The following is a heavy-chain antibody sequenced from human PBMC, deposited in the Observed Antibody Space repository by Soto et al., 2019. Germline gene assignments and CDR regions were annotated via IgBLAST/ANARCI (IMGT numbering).Heavy chain of an antibody. CDR2: IWYDGSNK. CDR1: GFTFSSYG. J-gene: IGHJ4*02. V-gene: IGHV3-33*06. D-gene: IGHD6-19*01. Sequence: GSLRLSCAASGFTFSSYGMHWVRQAPGKGLEWVAVIWYDGSNKYYADSVKGRFTISRDNSKNTLYLQMNSLRAEDTAVYYCAKEGEYSSGWDNFDYWGQGTLVTVSS. CDR3: AKEGEYSSGWDNFDY.